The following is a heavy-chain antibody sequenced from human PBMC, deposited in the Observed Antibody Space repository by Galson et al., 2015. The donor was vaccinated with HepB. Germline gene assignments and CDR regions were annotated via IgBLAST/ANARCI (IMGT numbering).Heavy chain of an antibody. CDR3: AKDEFYDSTGYYPSYFNY. D-gene: IGHD3-22*01. CDR2: LSGSGSRT. Sequence: SLRLSCAASGFTFNSHAMTWVRQTPGKGLEWVSALSGSGSRTYYADSVKDRFTIFRDNSKNTLYLQMNSLRAEDTAVYYCAKDEFYDSTGYYPSYFNYWGQGALVTVSS. V-gene: IGHV3-23*01. CDR1: GFTFNSHA. J-gene: IGHJ4*02.